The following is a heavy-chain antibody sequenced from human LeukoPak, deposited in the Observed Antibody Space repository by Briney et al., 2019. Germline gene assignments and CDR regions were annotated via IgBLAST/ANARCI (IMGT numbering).Heavy chain of an antibody. V-gene: IGHV4-31*03. CDR3: ARDYYGLEIHHNWLDP. CDR1: GCSISRGGYY. Sequence: SETLSLTCTVSGCSISRGGYYWSWIRQHPGKGLEWIGYIYYSGSTYYNPSLKSRVTISVDTSKNQFSLKLSSVTAADTAVYYCARDYYGLEIHHNWLDPWGQGTLVTVSS. CDR2: IYYSGST. D-gene: IGHD3-10*01. J-gene: IGHJ5*02.